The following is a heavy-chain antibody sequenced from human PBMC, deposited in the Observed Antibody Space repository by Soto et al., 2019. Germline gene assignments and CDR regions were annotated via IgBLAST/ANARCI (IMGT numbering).Heavy chain of an antibody. Sequence: SETLSLTCTVSGGSISSVDYYWSWIRQPPGKGLEWVGYIYYSGSTYYNPSLKSRVTISVDTSKNQFSLKLSSVTAADTAVYYCARGGYGYDVFSWGQGTLVTVSS. D-gene: IGHD5-12*01. J-gene: IGHJ4*02. CDR2: IYYSGST. V-gene: IGHV4-30-4*01. CDR1: GGSISSVDYY. CDR3: ARGGYGYDVFS.